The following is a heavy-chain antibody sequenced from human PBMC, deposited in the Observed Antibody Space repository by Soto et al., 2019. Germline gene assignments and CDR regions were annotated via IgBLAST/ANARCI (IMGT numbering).Heavy chain of an antibody. CDR3: ARALPVAKGGYDP. CDR2: IYTAGGT. D-gene: IGHD2-2*01. V-gene: IGHV3-53*01. CDR1: GFTVSNTY. Sequence: GGSLRLSCAASGFTVSNTYMNWVRQPPGKGLECVSVIYTAGGTNYADSVKGRFIISRDNSKNTLYLQMNSLRAEDTAVYYCARALPVAKGGYDPWGQGTLVTVSS. J-gene: IGHJ5*02.